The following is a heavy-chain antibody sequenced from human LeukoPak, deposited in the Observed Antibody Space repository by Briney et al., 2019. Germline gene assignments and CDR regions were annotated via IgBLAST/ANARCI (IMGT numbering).Heavy chain of an antibody. CDR1: GFTFSSYA. J-gene: IGHJ4*02. D-gene: IGHD4-17*01. V-gene: IGHV3-23*01. Sequence: GRSLRLSCAASGFTFSSYAMSWVRQAPGKWLQWVSAISGSGSSTYYADSVKGRFTISRDSSKNTLYLQMNSLRADDTAVYYCTRDPTVTTSDCWGQGTLVTVSS. CDR2: ISGSGSST. CDR3: TRDPTVTTSDC.